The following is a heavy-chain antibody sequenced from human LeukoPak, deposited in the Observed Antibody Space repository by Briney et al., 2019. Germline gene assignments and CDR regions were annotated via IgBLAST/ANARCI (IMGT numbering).Heavy chain of an antibody. CDR3: ARVGCSGGRCPGYGMDV. V-gene: IGHV3-21*01. J-gene: IGHJ6*02. D-gene: IGHD2-15*01. Sequence: GGSLRLSCAASGFTFSTYSMNWVRQAPGKGLEWVSSISSSGSYIYYADSVKGRFTISRDNAKNSLYLQVNSLRVEDTAVYYCARVGCSGGRCPGYGMDVWGQGTTVTVSS. CDR2: ISSSGSYI. CDR1: GFTFSTYS.